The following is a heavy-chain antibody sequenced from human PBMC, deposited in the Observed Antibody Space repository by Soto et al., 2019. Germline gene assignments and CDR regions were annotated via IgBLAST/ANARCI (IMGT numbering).Heavy chain of an antibody. J-gene: IGHJ3*02. D-gene: IGHD6-19*01. Sequence: GASVKVSCKASGGTFSSYAISWVRQAPGQGLEWMGGIIPIFGTASYAQKFQGRVTITADKSTSTAYMELSSLRSEDTAVYYCARGSSMYAFDIWGQGTMVTVSS. CDR3: ARGSSMYAFDI. CDR1: GGTFSSYA. CDR2: IIPIFGTA. V-gene: IGHV1-69*06.